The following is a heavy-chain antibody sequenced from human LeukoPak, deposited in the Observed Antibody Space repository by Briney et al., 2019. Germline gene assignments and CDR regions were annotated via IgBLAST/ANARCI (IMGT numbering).Heavy chain of an antibody. Sequence: SETLSLTCTVSGDSITGYSWSWIRQTPGKGLEWIGYIYYNGDTHYNPSLNSRLSMSVDTPNKQFSLNLRSVTAADTAVYYCVRGPYGASISNWFDPWGQGLLVTVSS. CDR3: VRGPYGASISNWFDP. V-gene: IGHV4-59*01. J-gene: IGHJ5*02. CDR2: IYYNGDT. D-gene: IGHD4/OR15-4a*01. CDR1: GDSITGYS.